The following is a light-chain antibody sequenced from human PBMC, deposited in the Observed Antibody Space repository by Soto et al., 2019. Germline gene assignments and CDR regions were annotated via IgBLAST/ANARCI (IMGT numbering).Light chain of an antibody. CDR1: QSVSSSY. Sequence: LNHSPSTPSLSPGERATLSCQASQSVSSSYLAWYQQKPGQAPRLLIYGASSRATGIPDRFSGSGSGTDFTLTISRLEPEDFAVYYCQQYGSSPRTFGQGTKVDI. CDR3: QQYGSSPRT. CDR2: GAS. J-gene: IGKJ1*01. V-gene: IGKV3-20*01.